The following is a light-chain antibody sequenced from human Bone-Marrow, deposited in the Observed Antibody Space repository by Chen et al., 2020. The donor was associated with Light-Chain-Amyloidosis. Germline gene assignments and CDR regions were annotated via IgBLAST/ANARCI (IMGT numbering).Light chain of an antibody. J-gene: IGLJ1*01. CDR3: SSYTITNALV. CDR1: SSDVGCDNH. Sequence: QPALTQPSSVSGSPGQSITISCTGTSSDVGCDNHVSWDQQDPHKAPKLVIYGVTNRPPWVPDRFSGSKSDNTASLTISGLQTDDEADYFCSSYTITNALVFGSGTRVTVL. CDR2: GVT. V-gene: IGLV2-14*01.